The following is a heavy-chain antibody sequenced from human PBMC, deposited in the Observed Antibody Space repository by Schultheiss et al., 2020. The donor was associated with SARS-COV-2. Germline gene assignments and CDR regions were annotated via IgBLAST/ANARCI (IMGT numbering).Heavy chain of an antibody. J-gene: IGHJ4*02. Sequence: ASVKVSCKASGYTFTAYFLHWVRQAPGQGLEWMGRINPNSGDINYAQKFQGRVTMTRDTSISKAYMELSRLRSDDTAVCYCARDLGDILTGYYNPSDYWGQGTLVTVSS. CDR3: ARDLGDILTGYYNPSDY. CDR2: INPNSGDI. CDR1: GYTFTAYF. V-gene: IGHV1-2*06. D-gene: IGHD3-9*01.